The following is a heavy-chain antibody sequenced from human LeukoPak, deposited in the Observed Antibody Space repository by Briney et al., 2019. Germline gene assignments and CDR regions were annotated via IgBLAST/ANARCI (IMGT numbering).Heavy chain of an antibody. Sequence: PAGSLRLSCAASGFTFSSYSMNWVRQAPGKGLEWVSSISSSSSYIYYADSVKGRFTISRDNAKNSLYLPMNSLRAEDTAVYYCARGGYYYDSSGYYDGYWGQGTLVTVSS. V-gene: IGHV3-21*01. CDR1: GFTFSSYS. D-gene: IGHD3-22*01. CDR2: ISSSSSYI. J-gene: IGHJ4*02. CDR3: ARGGYYYDSSGYYDGY.